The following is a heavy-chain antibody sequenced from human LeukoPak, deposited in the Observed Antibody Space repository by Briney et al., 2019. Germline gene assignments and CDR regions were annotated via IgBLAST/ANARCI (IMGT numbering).Heavy chain of an antibody. V-gene: IGHV4-59*12. CDR1: GGSISSYY. CDR2: IYYSGST. J-gene: IGHJ5*02. D-gene: IGHD3-10*01. CDR3: ARGRRMVRGVGWFDP. Sequence: SETLSLTCTVSGGSISSYYWSWIRQPPGKGLEWIGYIYYSGSTNYNPSLKSRVTISVDTSKNQFSLKLSSVTAADTAVYYCARGRRMVRGVGWFDPWGQGTLVTVSS.